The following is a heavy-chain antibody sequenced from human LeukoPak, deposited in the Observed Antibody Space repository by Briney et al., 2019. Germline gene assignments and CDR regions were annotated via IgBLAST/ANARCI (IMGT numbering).Heavy chain of an antibody. CDR2: MYYSGGT. J-gene: IGHJ5*02. CDR3: ARSLPATVAGANWFDP. CDR1: GGSISGYY. Sequence: SETLSLTCSVSGGSISGYYWDWIRQPPGKGLEWIGYMYYSGGTNYNPSLKSRVSMSVDTSRNQLSLKLTSVTAADTAVYYCARSLPATVAGANWFDPWGQGTLVTVSS. D-gene: IGHD6-13*01. V-gene: IGHV4-59*01.